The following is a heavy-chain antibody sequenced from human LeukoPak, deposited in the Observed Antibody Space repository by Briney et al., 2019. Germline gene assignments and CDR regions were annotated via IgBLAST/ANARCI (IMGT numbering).Heavy chain of an antibody. CDR1: GFPFSPCE. CDR3: SGEITIVRGVIHFDY. V-gene: IGHV3-48*03. J-gene: IGHJ4*02. CDR2: ISSSGSTI. D-gene: IGHD3-10*01. Sequence: GGSLRLSCTASGFPFSPCETNCARQAPGKGLEWVSSISSSGSTIYYADSVKGRFTISRDNAKNSLYLQINSLRAEDTAVYYCSGEITIVRGVIHFDYWGQGTLVTVSS.